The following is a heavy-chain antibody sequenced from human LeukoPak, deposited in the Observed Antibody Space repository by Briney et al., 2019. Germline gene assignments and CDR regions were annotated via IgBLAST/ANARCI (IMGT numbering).Heavy chain of an antibody. D-gene: IGHD6-6*01. J-gene: IGHJ6*03. Sequence: PGGSLRLSCAASGFTFSSYSMNWVRQAPGKGLEWVSYISSSSSTIYYADSVKGRFTISRDNAKNSLYLQMNSLRAEDTAVYYCAREYSSSSRRRDYYYYMDVWGKGTTVTVSS. CDR1: GFTFSSYS. CDR2: ISSSSSTI. CDR3: AREYSSSSRRRDYYYYMDV. V-gene: IGHV3-48*01.